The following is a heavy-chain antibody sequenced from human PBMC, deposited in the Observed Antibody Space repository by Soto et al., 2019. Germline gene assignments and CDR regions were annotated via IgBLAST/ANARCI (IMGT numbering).Heavy chain of an antibody. V-gene: IGHV1-8*01. CDR1: GYTFTSYD. D-gene: IGHD3-9*01. CDR2: MNPNSGNT. Sequence: ASVKVSCKASGYTFTSYDINWVRQATGQGLEWMGWMNPNSGNTGYAQKFQGRVTMTRNTSISTAYMELSSLRSEDTAVYYCARVDPYVLRDFDGSQGAFDSWGQGTMVTVSS. CDR3: ARVDPYVLRDFDGSQGAFDS. J-gene: IGHJ3*02.